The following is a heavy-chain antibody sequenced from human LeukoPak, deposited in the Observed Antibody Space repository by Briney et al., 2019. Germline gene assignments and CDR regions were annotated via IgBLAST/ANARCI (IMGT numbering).Heavy chain of an antibody. V-gene: IGHV5-51*01. Sequence: GESLKISCQGSGYSFTNYWIGWVRQMPGKGLEWMGIIYPDDSDTRYSPSSQGQVTISADKSINTAYLQWSSLKASDTAMYYCARWFGYCSSTSCSFDAFDIWGQGTMVTVSS. CDR3: ARWFGYCSSTSCSFDAFDI. CDR1: GYSFTNYW. D-gene: IGHD2-2*03. CDR2: IYPDDSDT. J-gene: IGHJ3*02.